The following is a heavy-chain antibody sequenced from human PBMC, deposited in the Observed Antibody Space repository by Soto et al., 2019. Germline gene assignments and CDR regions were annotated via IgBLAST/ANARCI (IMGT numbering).Heavy chain of an antibody. CDR1: GFTFSTYS. CDR2: ISSSSTI. D-gene: IGHD6-19*01. Sequence: EVQLVESGGDLVQPGGSLRLSCAASGFTFSTYSMNWVRQAPGKGLEWVSSISSSSTIYYADSVKGRFTISRDNGQNSLYLQMHSLRAEDTALYYCARERGSGWTFDYWGQGTLVTVSS. V-gene: IGHV3-48*01. CDR3: ARERGSGWTFDY. J-gene: IGHJ4*02.